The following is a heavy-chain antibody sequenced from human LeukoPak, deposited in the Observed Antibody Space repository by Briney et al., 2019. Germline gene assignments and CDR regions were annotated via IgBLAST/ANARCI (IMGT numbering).Heavy chain of an antibody. CDR3: ARGQLTNPRIDY. CDR2: ISYDGTNK. CDR1: GFTFSSYA. D-gene: IGHD6-13*01. V-gene: IGHV3-30-3*01. Sequence: PGRSLRLSCAASGFTFSSYAMHWVRQAPGKGLEWVAVISYDGTNKYYADSVKGRFTISRDNSKNTLYLQMNSLRAEDTAVYYCARGQLTNPRIDYWGQGTLVTVSS. J-gene: IGHJ4*02.